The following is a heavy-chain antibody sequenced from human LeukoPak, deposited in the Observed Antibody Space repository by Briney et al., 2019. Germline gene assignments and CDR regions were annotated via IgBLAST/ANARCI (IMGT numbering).Heavy chain of an antibody. D-gene: IGHD2-15*01. CDR3: ARDEACSGGSCYPSGPFDY. CDR2: IYYSGST. J-gene: IGHJ4*02. CDR1: GGSISSSSYY. V-gene: IGHV4-39*07. Sequence: SETLSLTCTVSGGSISSSSYYWGWVRQPPGKGLEWIGSIYYSGSTYYNPSLKSRVTISVDTSKNQFSLKLSSVTAADTAVYYCARDEACSGGSCYPSGPFDYWGQGTLVTVSS.